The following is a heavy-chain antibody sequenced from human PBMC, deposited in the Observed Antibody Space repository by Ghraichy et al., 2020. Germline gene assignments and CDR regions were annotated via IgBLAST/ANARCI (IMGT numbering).Heavy chain of an antibody. CDR1: GFTFDDYT. D-gene: IGHD3-3*01. CDR2: ISWDGDST. Sequence: GESLNISCAASGFTFDDYTIHWVRQTPGKDLEWVCLISWDGDSTYYADSVKGRFTISRDNARTSLYLQMNSLGTEDTALYYCAKEISARGLSFGTYAMDVWGQVTTATVSS. J-gene: IGHJ6*02. CDR3: AKEISARGLSFGTYAMDV. V-gene: IGHV3-43*01.